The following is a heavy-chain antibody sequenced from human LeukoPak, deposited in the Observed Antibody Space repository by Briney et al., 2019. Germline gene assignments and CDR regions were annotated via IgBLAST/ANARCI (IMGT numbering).Heavy chain of an antibody. D-gene: IGHD2-2*01. CDR2: IYYSGTT. V-gene: IGHV4-39*07. Sequence: SETLSLTCTVSGGSITSSRYYWGWIRQPPGKGLEWIGTIYYSGTTYYNASLKSRVTISVDTSKNQVSLKVTSVTAADTAVYYCARGVVVVPAAILDSPVDYYYYYMDVWGKGTTVTVSS. CDR3: ARGVVVVPAAILDSPVDYYYYYMDV. CDR1: GGSITSSRYY. J-gene: IGHJ6*03.